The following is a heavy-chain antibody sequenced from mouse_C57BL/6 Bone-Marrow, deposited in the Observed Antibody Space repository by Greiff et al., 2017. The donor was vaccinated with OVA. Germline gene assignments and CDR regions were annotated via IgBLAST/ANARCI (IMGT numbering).Heavy chain of an antibody. CDR1: GYAFSSSW. V-gene: IGHV1-82*01. Sequence: VQLQESGPELVKPGASVKISCKASGYAFSSSWMNWVKQRPGKGLEWIGRIYPGDGDTNYNEKFKGKATLTADKSSSTAYMQLSSLTSEDSAVYFCARWTFAYWGQGTLVTVSA. CDR2: IYPGDGDT. CDR3: ARWTFAY. J-gene: IGHJ3*01.